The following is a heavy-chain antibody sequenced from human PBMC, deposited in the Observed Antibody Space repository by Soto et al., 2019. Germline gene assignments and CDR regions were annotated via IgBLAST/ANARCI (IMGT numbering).Heavy chain of an antibody. D-gene: IGHD4-17*01. CDR2: INPNSGGT. CDR1: GFTVTDYY. J-gene: IGHJ3*02. CDR3: ARDKTKVTTYSLDAFDI. V-gene: IGHV1-2*02. Sequence: ASVKVSCKASGFTVTDYYMHWVRQAPGQGLEWMGWINPNSGGTNYAQRFQGRVTMTRDASINTVYMEVSRLTSDDTAIYYCARDKTKVTTYSLDAFDIWGQGTVVTV.